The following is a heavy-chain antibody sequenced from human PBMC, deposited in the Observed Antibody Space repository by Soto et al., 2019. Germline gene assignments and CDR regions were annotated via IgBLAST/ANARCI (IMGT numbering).Heavy chain of an antibody. CDR2: IYYSGST. J-gene: IGHJ5*02. CDR3: ARAVPDDWFDP. CDR1: GGSISSSSHY. D-gene: IGHD2-2*01. V-gene: IGHV4-30-4*08. Sequence: PSETLSLTCTVSGGSISSSSHYWGWIRQPPGKGLEWIGYIYYSGSTYYNPSLKSRVTISVETSKNQFSLKLSSVTAADTAVYYCARAVPDDWFDPWGQGTLVTVSS.